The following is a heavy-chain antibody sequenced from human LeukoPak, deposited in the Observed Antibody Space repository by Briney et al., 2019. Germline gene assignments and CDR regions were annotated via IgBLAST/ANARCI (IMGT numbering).Heavy chain of an antibody. J-gene: IGHJ3*02. CDR3: ARGVAGSRAFDI. D-gene: IGHD2-21*01. CDR2: INAGNGNT. Sequence: ASVKVSCKASGYTFTSYAMHWVRQAPGQRLEWMGWINAGNGNTKYSQKFQGRVTITRDTSASTAYMELSSLRSGDTAVYYCARGVAGSRAFDIWGQGTMVTVSS. CDR1: GYTFTSYA. V-gene: IGHV1-3*01.